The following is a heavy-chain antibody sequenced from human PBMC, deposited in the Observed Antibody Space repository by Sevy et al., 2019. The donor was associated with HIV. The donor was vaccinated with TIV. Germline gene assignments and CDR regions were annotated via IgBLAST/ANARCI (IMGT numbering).Heavy chain of an antibody. D-gene: IGHD3-22*01. CDR2: MNPNSGNT. J-gene: IGHJ3*02. V-gene: IGHV1-8*03. CDR1: GYTFTSYD. CDR3: ARVRGITMITGGAFDI. Sequence: ASVKVSCKASGYTFTSYDINWVRQATGQGLEWMGWMNPNSGNTGYAQKFQGRVTITRNTSISTAYMELCSLRSEDTAVYYCARVRGITMITGGAFDIWGQGTMVTVSS.